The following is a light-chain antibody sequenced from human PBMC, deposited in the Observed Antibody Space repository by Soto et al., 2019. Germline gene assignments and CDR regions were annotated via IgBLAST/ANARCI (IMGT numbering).Light chain of an antibody. CDR1: QNIRNF. CDR2: TSS. J-gene: IGKJ4*01. Sequence: DIQMTQSPSSLSASVGDTISITCRASQNIRNFLNWYQWRPGQCPRLLIYTSSTLQSGVPSRFGGAGSGTEFTLTISSLHPEDFATYFCQQSSDTLITFGGGTKVEI. CDR3: QQSSDTLIT. V-gene: IGKV1-39*01.